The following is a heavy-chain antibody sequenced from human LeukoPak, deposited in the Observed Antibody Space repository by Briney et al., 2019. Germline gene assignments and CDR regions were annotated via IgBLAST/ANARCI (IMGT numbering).Heavy chain of an antibody. V-gene: IGHV5-51*01. CDR2: IYPGDSDT. D-gene: IGHD2-21*02. CDR1: GYSFTSYW. Sequence: GESLKISCKGSGYSFTSYWIGWVRQMPGKGLEWMGIIYPGDSDTRYSPSFQGQVTISADKSISTAYLQWSSLKASDTAMYYCARRIYCGGDCYYFDYWGQGTLVIVSS. J-gene: IGHJ4*02. CDR3: ARRIYCGGDCYYFDY.